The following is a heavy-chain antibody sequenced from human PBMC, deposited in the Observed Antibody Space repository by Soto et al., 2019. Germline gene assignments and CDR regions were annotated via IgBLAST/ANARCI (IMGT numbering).Heavy chain of an antibody. V-gene: IGHV3-7*03. D-gene: IGHD3-16*01. CDR1: GFTFSNYW. CDR3: ARGTSFDFADNAYYAH. J-gene: IGHJ4*02. CDR2: IKQDGSEK. Sequence: EVQLVESGGGLVQPGGSLRLSCAASGFTFSNYWMSWVRQAPGKGLEWVASIKQDGSEKYYVDSVKGRFTISRDNTKNSLYLQMNSLRAEDTAMYYCARGTSFDFADNAYYAHWGQGTLVTVSS.